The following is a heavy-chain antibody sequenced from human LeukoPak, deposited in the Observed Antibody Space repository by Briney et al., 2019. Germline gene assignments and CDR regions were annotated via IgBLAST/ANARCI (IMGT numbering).Heavy chain of an antibody. CDR3: ARGTVTTARSPFDP. D-gene: IGHD4-17*01. CDR2: IIPIFGTA. J-gene: IGHJ5*02. Sequence: SAKVSCKASGGTFSSYAISWVRQAPGQGLEWMGGIIPIFGTANYAQKFQGRVTITADESTSTAYMELSSLRSEDTAVYYCARGTVTTARSPFDPWGQGTLVTVSS. CDR1: GGTFSSYA. V-gene: IGHV1-69*13.